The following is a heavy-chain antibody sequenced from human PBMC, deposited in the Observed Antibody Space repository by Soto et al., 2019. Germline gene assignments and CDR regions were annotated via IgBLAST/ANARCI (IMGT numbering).Heavy chain of an antibody. J-gene: IGHJ4*02. CDR1: GGSISSYY. CDR3: ATHKWLAPFDS. Sequence: SETLSLTCTVSGGSISSYYWSWIRQPPGKGLDWIGYVHYSGATDYNPSLKSRVTISVDTSKNQFSLKLSSVTAADTAFYYCATHKWLAPFDSWGQGTLVTV. D-gene: IGHD6-19*01. CDR2: VHYSGAT. V-gene: IGHV4-59*08.